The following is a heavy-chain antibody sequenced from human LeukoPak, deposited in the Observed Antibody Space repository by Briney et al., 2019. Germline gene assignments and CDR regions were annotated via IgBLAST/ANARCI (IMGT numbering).Heavy chain of an antibody. J-gene: IGHJ3*02. V-gene: IGHV4-4*07. CDR3: ARWVLSEDIVATIPSPYYYDSSGYQLDAFDI. Sequence: SETLSLTCTVSGGSISSYYWSWIRQPAGKGLEWIGRIYTSGSTNYNPSLKSRVTMSVDTSKNQFSLKLSSVTAADTAVYYCARWVLSEDIVATIPSPYYYDSSGYQLDAFDIWGQGTMVTVSS. CDR2: IYTSGST. CDR1: GGSISSYY. D-gene: IGHD3-22*01.